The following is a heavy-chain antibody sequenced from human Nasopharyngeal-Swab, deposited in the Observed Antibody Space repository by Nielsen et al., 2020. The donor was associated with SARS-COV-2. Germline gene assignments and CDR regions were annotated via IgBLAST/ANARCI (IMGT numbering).Heavy chain of an antibody. J-gene: IGHJ6*03. CDR2: ISSSSSYI. Sequence: GGSLRLSCAASGFTFSNYSMNWVRQAPGKGLEWVSSISSSSSYIYYADSVKGRFTISRDNAKNSLYLQMNSLRAEDTAVYYCARDSGSLNYYMDVWGKGTTVTVSS. D-gene: IGHD1-26*01. CDR1: GFTFSNYS. V-gene: IGHV3-21*01. CDR3: ARDSGSLNYYMDV.